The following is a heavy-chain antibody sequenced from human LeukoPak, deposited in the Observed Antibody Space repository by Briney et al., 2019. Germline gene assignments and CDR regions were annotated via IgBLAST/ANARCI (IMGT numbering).Heavy chain of an antibody. Sequence: GSLRLSCAASGFTVSTNYMSWVRQAPGKKLEWVSDIYSDGSTFYADSVKGRFSISRDNAKNTLYLQVNSLRAEDTAVYYCAREGTGSYMDVWGKGTTVTVSS. CDR3: AREGTGSYMDV. CDR1: GFTVSTNY. D-gene: IGHD1/OR15-1a*01. J-gene: IGHJ6*03. CDR2: IYSDGST. V-gene: IGHV3-53*01.